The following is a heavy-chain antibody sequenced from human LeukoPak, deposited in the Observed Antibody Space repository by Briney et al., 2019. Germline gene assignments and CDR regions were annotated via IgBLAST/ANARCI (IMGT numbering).Heavy chain of an antibody. J-gene: IGHJ4*02. CDR2: ISSSGSTI. D-gene: IGHD2-2*01. Sequence: GGSLRLSCAASGFTFSSYEMNWVRQAPGKGLEWVSYISSSGSTIYYADSVKGRFTISRDNSKNSLYLQMNSLGAEDTAVYYCAKRGTSSPAGRYFDFWGQGTLVTVSS. V-gene: IGHV3-48*03. CDR1: GFTFSSYE. CDR3: AKRGTSSPAGRYFDF.